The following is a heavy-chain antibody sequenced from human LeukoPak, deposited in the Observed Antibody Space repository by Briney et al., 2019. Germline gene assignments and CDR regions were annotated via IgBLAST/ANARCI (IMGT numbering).Heavy chain of an antibody. CDR2: ITSSSSTI. Sequence: GGSLRLSCATSGFTFSSSSMNWVRQAPGKGLEWVSYITSSSSTIYYADSVKGRFTISRDNAKNALYMQMNSLRAEDTAVYYCARPRGSSIWYPYDAFDIWCQGTMVTVSS. CDR3: ARPRGSSIWYPYDAFDI. J-gene: IGHJ3*02. D-gene: IGHD6-13*01. V-gene: IGHV3-48*04. CDR1: GFTFSSSS.